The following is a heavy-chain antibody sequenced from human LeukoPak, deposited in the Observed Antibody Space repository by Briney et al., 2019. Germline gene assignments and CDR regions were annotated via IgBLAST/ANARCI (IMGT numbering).Heavy chain of an antibody. CDR2: IYYSGST. Sequence: PSETLSLTCTVSGGSISSSSYYWGWIRQPPGKGLEWIGSIYYSGSTYYNPSLKSRVTISVDTSKNQFSLKLSSVTAADTAVYYCARPINPYDTLGWFDPWGQGTLVTVSS. CDR1: GGSISSSSYY. CDR3: ARPINPYDTLGWFDP. D-gene: IGHD3-9*01. J-gene: IGHJ5*02. V-gene: IGHV4-39*01.